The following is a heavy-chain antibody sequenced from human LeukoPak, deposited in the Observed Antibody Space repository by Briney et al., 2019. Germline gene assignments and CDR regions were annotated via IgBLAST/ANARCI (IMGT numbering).Heavy chain of an antibody. D-gene: IGHD2-2*02. J-gene: IGHJ4*02. CDR2: ISYDGSNK. V-gene: IGHV3-30*18. Sequence: GGPLRLSCAASGFTFSSYGMHWVRQAPGKGLEWVAVISYDGSNKYYADSVKGRFTISRDNSNNTLYLQMNSLRAEDTAVYYCAKGYIGPHYWGQGTLVTVPS. CDR1: GFTFSSYG. CDR3: AKGYIGPHY.